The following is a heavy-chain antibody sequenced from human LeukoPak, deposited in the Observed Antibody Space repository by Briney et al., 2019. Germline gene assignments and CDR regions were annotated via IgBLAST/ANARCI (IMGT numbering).Heavy chain of an antibody. CDR2: VKSKTDGGTI. Sequence: PGGSLRLSCAASGFTFTNAWVSWVRQAPGKGLEWVGRVKSKTDGGTIDYAAPVKGRFTISRDESKNTLYLQMNSLKTEDTAVYYCTTERYSSSWPDYWGQGTLVTVSS. V-gene: IGHV3-15*01. D-gene: IGHD6-13*01. J-gene: IGHJ4*02. CDR3: TTERYSSSWPDY. CDR1: GFTFTNAW.